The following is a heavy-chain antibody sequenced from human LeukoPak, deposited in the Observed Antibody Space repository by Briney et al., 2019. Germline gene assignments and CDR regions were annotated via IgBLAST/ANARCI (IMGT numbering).Heavy chain of an antibody. CDR3: ARGGENSGFDY. V-gene: IGHV3-48*03. D-gene: IGHD6-19*01. CDR2: ISSSGSTI. J-gene: IGHJ4*02. Sequence: GGSLRLSCAASGFTFSSYEMNWVRQAPGKGLEWVSYISSSGSTIYYADSVKGRFTISRDNAKNSLYLQMNSLRAEDTALYYCARGGENSGFDYWGQGTLVIVSS. CDR1: GFTFSSYE.